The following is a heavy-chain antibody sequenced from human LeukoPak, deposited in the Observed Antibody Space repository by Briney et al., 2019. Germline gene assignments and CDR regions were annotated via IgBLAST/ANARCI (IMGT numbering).Heavy chain of an antibody. CDR1: GGSISSGSYY. J-gene: IGHJ6*03. CDR3: ARHGDYRYYYYYMDV. D-gene: IGHD4-17*01. CDR2: IYTSGST. Sequence: SETLSLTCTVSGGSISSGSYYWSWIRQPAGKGLEWIGRIYTSGSTNYNPSLKSRVTISVDTSKNQFSLKLSSVTAADTAVYYCARHGDYRYYYYYMDVWGKGTTVTVSS. V-gene: IGHV4-61*02.